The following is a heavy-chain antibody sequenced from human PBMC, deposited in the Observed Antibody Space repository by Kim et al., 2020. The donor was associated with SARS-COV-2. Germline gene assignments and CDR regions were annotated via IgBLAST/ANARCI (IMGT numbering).Heavy chain of an antibody. CDR3: ARDLYSSSWYVDPYYFDY. J-gene: IGHJ4*02. Sequence: KGRFTISRDNAKNSLYLQMNSLRDEDTAVYYCARDLYSSSWYVDPYYFDYWGQGTLVTVSS. V-gene: IGHV3-48*02. D-gene: IGHD6-13*01.